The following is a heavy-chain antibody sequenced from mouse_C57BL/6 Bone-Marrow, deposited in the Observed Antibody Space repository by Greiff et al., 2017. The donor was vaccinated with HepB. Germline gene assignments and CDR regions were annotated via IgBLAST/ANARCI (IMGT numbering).Heavy chain of an antibody. D-gene: IGHD6-5*01. CDR1: GYTFTDYN. CDR3: ARWGSYAIYAMDY. V-gene: IGHV1-22*01. CDR2: INPNNGGT. Sequence: EVQLQQSGPELVKPGASVKMSCKASGYTFTDYNMHWVKQSHGKSLEWIGYINPNNGGTSYNQKFKGKATVTVNKSSSTAYMELRSLTSEDSAVYSCARWGSYAIYAMDYWGQGTSVTVSS. J-gene: IGHJ4*01.